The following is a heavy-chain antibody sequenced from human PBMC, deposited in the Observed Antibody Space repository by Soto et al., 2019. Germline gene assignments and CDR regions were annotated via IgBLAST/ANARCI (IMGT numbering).Heavy chain of an antibody. J-gene: IGHJ5*02. Sequence: GGSLRLSCAVSGFTFNSYAMNWVRQAPGKGLEWVSSISGSGRTTYYADAVKGRFTISRDNSKNTLFLQMNSLRSEDTAVYYCGKGVTTIVATGSWFDHWRQGTLVTVSS. CDR2: ISGSGRTT. CDR3: GKGVTTIVATGSWFDH. CDR1: GFTFNSYA. V-gene: IGHV3-23*01. D-gene: IGHD5-12*01.